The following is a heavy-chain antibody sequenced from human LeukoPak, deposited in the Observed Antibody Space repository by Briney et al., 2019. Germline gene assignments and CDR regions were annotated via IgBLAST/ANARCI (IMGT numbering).Heavy chain of an antibody. D-gene: IGHD5-18*01. CDR2: IYYSGST. J-gene: IGHJ4*02. V-gene: IGHV4-59*01. CDR3: AREVGYSPAERQNPTYYFDY. Sequence: PSETLSLTCTVSGGSISSYYWSWIRQPPGKGLEWIGYIYYSGSTNYDPSLKSRVTISVDTSKNQFSLKLSSVTAADTAVYYCAREVGYSPAERQNPTYYFDYWGQGTLVTVSS. CDR1: GGSISSYY.